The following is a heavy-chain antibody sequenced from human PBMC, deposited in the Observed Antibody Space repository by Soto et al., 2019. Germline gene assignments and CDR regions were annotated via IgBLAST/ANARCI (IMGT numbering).Heavy chain of an antibody. CDR1: GFTFSSYV. CDR2: ISGSGGST. Sequence: EVQLLESGGGLVQPGGSLRVSCVASGFTFSSYVMNWVRQAPGKGLYWVSGISGSGGSTYYADSVKGRFTISRDNSKNTLYLQMNSLRDEDTAVYYCAKGPRAPPPHDYGMDVWGQGTTVTVSS. J-gene: IGHJ6*02. V-gene: IGHV3-23*01. CDR3: AKGPRAPPPHDYGMDV.